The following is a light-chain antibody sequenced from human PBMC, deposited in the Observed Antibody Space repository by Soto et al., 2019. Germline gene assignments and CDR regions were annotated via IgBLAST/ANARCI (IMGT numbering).Light chain of an antibody. CDR1: SNDIGSYNY. V-gene: IGLV2-14*01. J-gene: IGLJ1*01. Sequence: QSALTQPASVSGSPGQSITISCTGTSNDIGSYNYVSWYQQYPGKAPKLMIFDVSNRPSGVSNRFSGSKSGNTASLTISGLQAEDEADCYCSSYTSSSYTSSTTLYVFGTGTKLTVL. CDR2: DVS. CDR3: SSYTSSSYTSSTTLYV.